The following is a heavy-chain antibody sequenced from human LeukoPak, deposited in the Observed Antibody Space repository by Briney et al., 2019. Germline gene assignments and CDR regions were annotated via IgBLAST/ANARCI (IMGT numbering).Heavy chain of an antibody. V-gene: IGHV4-4*07. J-gene: IGHJ4*02. D-gene: IGHD3-22*01. CDR1: GGSISSYY. CDR3: ARDPNYYDSSGPHFDY. Sequence: SETLSLTCTVSGGSISSYYWSWIRQPAGKGLEWIGRIYTSGSTNYNPSLKSRVTMSVDTPKNQFSLKLSSVTAADTAVYYCARDPNYYDSSGPHFDYWGQGTLVTVSS. CDR2: IYTSGST.